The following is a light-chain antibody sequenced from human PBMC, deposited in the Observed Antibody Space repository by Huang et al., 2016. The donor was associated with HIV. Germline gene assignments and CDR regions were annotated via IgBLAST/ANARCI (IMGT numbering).Light chain of an antibody. CDR3: QHYGGSLIT. V-gene: IGKV3-20*01. J-gene: IGKJ5*01. CDR2: DAS. CDR1: PSVRGD. Sequence: EIVLTQSPGSVSLSPGERATLSCRASPSVRGDLAWYQQKPGQAPRLLSYDASSRATGIPDRFSGSGSGTDFTLTIGRLEPEDFAVYYCQHYGGSLITFGQGTRLEIQ.